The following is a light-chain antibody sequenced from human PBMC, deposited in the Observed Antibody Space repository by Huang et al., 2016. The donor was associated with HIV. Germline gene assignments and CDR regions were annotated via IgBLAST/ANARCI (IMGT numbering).Light chain of an antibody. Sequence: DIVMTQSPDSLAVSLGERATISCVSSQSVLSPSNNRNHLAWYQQKARQPPKLLIYWASTREAGVPDRIHGGGSATDFTLTIDNLQAEDVALYFCQQYYSIPGFGQGTYVEV. CDR3: QQYYSIPG. CDR2: WAS. V-gene: IGKV4-1*01. CDR1: QSVLSPSNNRNH. J-gene: IGKJ1*01.